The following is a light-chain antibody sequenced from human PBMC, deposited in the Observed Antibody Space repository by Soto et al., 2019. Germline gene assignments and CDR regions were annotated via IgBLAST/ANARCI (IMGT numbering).Light chain of an antibody. V-gene: IGKV2-28*01. CDR3: LHPLRNPLT. CDR2: FGS. Sequence: DIVMTQSPLSLPVTPGEPASISCRSSQSLLYSNGYNYLDWYLQKPGQSPQLLIYFGSNRASGAPDRVSGSWSGQDFKLTISSVEPEDFGVYYCLHPLRNPLTFRPGTKVDVK. CDR1: QSLLYSNGYNY. J-gene: IGKJ3*01.